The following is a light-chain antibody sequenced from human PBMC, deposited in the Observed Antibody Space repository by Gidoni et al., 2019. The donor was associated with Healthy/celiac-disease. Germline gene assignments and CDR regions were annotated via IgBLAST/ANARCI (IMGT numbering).Light chain of an antibody. Sequence: DIHMTQSPSSLSASVGDRVTITCRASQSISSYLNWYQQKPGKAPKLLIYAASSLQSGVPSRVSGSGSGTDFTLTISSLQPEDFATYYCQQSYSTPRTCGQGTKVEIK. V-gene: IGKV1-39*01. CDR2: AAS. CDR3: QQSYSTPRT. CDR1: QSISSY. J-gene: IGKJ1*01.